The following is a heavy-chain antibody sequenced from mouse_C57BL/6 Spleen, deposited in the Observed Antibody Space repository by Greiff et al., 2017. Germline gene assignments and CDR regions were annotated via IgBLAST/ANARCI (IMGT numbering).Heavy chain of an antibody. V-gene: IGHV5-12*01. D-gene: IGHD1-1*01. CDR1: GFTFSDYY. J-gene: IGHJ4*01. CDR3: ARRFYYGSSSARDY. CDR2: ISNGGGST. Sequence: EVKLVESGGGLVQPGGSLKLSCAASGFTFSDYYMYWVRQTPEKRLEWVAYISNGGGSTYYPDTVKGRFTISRDNAKNTLYLQMSRLKSEDTAMYYCARRFYYGSSSARDYWGQGTSVTVSS.